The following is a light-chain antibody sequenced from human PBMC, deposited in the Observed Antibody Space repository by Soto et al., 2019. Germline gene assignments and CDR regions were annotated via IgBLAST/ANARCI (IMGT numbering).Light chain of an antibody. J-gene: IGKJ1*01. Sequence: EIVLTQSPGTLSLSPGERATLSYRASQSVSSSYLAWYQQKPGQAPRLLIYGASSRATGIPDRFSGSGSGTDFTLTISRLEPEDFAVYYCQQYNNWPPTFAQGTKVEIK. CDR1: QSVSSSY. V-gene: IGKV3-20*01. CDR2: GAS. CDR3: QQYNNWPPT.